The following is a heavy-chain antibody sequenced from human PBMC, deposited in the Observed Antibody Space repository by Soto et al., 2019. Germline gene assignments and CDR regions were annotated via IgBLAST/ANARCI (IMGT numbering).Heavy chain of an antibody. CDR2: IYSGGST. Sequence: GGSLRLSCAASGFTVSSNYMSWVRQAPGKGLEWVSVIYSGGSTYYADSVKDRFTISRDNSRNTLYLHMDSLRAEDTAVYYCARGRGSTGYLGREHYFDYWGQGTLVTAPQ. D-gene: IGHD2-2*01. V-gene: IGHV3-66*01. CDR3: ARGRGSTGYLGREHYFDY. CDR1: GFTVSSNY. J-gene: IGHJ4*02.